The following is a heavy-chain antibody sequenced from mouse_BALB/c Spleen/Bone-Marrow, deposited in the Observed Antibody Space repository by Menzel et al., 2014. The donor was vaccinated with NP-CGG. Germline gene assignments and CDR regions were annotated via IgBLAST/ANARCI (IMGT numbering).Heavy chain of an antibody. J-gene: IGHJ4*01. CDR1: GFSLTSYG. CDR2: IWAGGST. Sequence: VQVVESGPGLVAPSQSLSITCTVSGFSLTSYGVHCVRQPPGKGLEWLGVIWAGGSTNYNSALMSRLSISKDNSKSQVFLRMNRLQTDDTAMYYCARDYGSSYYAMDYWGQGTSVTVSS. V-gene: IGHV2-9*02. D-gene: IGHD1-1*01. CDR3: ARDYGSSYYAMDY.